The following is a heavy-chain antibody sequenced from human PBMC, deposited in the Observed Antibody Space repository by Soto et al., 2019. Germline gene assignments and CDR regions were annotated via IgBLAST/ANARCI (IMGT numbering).Heavy chain of an antibody. D-gene: IGHD3-3*01. CDR2: ITGSGDST. J-gene: IGHJ4*02. Sequence: GGSLRVSCAASGLTFSSYAMSWVRQAPGKGLEWVSAITGSGDSTYYADSVKGRFTVSRDNSKNTLYLQMNSLRAEDTAVYYCAKVFVFTIREGFDYWGLGTLVTVSS. CDR3: AKVFVFTIREGFDY. V-gene: IGHV3-23*01. CDR1: GLTFSSYA.